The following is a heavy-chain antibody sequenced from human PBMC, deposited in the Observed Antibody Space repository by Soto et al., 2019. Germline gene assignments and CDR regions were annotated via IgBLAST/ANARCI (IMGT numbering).Heavy chain of an antibody. Sequence: QLQLQESGSGLVKPSQTLSLTCAVSGGSISSGGYSWSWIRQPPGKGLEWIGYIYHRGSTYYNPSLNSRVNLSVEGSKNQFSLKLSSVTAADTAVYYCASSELRYFDWSNLYYYYYGMDVWGQGTTVTVSS. CDR3: ASSELRYFDWSNLYYYYYGMDV. CDR1: GGSISSGGYS. V-gene: IGHV4-30-2*01. CDR2: IYHRGST. D-gene: IGHD3-9*01. J-gene: IGHJ6*02.